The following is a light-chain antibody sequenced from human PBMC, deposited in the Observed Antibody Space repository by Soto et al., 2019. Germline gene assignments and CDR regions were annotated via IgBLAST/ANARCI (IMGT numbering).Light chain of an antibody. V-gene: IGKV1-39*01. CDR3: QQSYNNVWT. CDR2: AAS. J-gene: IGKJ1*01. CDR1: QSISWY. Sequence: DIQMTQSPSSLSASVGDRVTITCRASQSISWYLNWYQQKPGNAPKLLIYAASSLQSGVPSRFSGSGSGTDFTLTISSLQPEDFATYYCQQSYNNVWTFGQGTKVAVK.